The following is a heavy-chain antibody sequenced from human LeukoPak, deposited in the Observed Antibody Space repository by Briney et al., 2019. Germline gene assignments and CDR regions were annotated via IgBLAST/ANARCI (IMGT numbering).Heavy chain of an antibody. V-gene: IGHV4-31*03. CDR3: ARDGSGSYYLFGY. Sequence: SQTLSLTCTVSGGSISSGGYYWSWIRQHPGKGLEWIGYIYYSGSTYYNPSLKSRVTISVDTSKNQFSLKLSSVTAADTAVYYCARDGSGSYYLFGYWGQGTLVTVSS. CDR1: GGSISSGGYY. D-gene: IGHD3-10*01. J-gene: IGHJ4*02. CDR2: IYYSGST.